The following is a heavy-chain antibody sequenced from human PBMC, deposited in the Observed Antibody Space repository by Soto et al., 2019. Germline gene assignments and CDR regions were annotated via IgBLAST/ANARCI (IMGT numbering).Heavy chain of an antibody. D-gene: IGHD6-19*01. J-gene: IGHJ4*01. CDR2: IRSKAYGGTT. CDR3: TRDRSGSYDV. Sequence: EVQLVESGGGLVQPGRSLRLSCTASGFTFGGYAMSWFRQAPGKGLEWVGFIRSKAYGGTTEYAASVKGRFTISRDDAKSIAYLQMNNLRAEDTAVYYCTRDRSGSYDVWGQGTLVTVSS. CDR1: GFTFGGYA. V-gene: IGHV3-49*03.